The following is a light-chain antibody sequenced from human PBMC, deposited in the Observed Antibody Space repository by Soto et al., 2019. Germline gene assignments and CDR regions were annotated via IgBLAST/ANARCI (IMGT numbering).Light chain of an antibody. Sequence: EIVLTQSPATLSLSAGERVTLSCRSSQSVDTMVAWYQQQVGRTPRLLIYETSSRATGVPARFSGSGSGTDFTLTISRLEPEDFAIYFCQVRSDWPPFKYTFGQWTKLEVK. CDR1: QSVDTM. CDR2: ETS. CDR3: QVRSDWPPFKYT. J-gene: IGKJ2*01. V-gene: IGKV3-11*01.